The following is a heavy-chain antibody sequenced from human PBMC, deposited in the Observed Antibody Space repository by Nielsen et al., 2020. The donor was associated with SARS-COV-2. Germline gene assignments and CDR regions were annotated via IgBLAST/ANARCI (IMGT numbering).Heavy chain of an antibody. Sequence: YWIAWVRQMPGKGLEWMGIIYPRDSDTRYSPSFQGRVTISADKSINTAYLQWSSLKASDTGMYYCARHGGLGETYGAYWGQGTLVTVSS. V-gene: IGHV5-51*01. CDR2: IYPRDSDT. CDR3: ARHGGLGETYGAY. D-gene: IGHD3/OR15-3a*01. J-gene: IGHJ4*02. CDR1: YW.